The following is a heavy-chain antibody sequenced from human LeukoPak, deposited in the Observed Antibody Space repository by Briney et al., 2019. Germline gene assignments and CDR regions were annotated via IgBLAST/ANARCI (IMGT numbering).Heavy chain of an antibody. CDR1: GFTFSTYW. CDR3: ARDASTAGTTWDY. Sequence: SGGSLRLSCAASGFTFSTYWMSWVRQAPGKGLQWVANIKQDGSEKSYVDSVKGRFTISRDNAKNSLYLQMNSLRAEDTAVYYCARDASTAGTTWDYWSQGTLVTVSS. V-gene: IGHV3-7*01. J-gene: IGHJ4*02. CDR2: IKQDGSEK. D-gene: IGHD1-1*01.